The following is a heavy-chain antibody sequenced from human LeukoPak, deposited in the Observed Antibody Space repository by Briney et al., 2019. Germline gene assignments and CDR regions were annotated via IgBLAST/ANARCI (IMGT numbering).Heavy chain of an antibody. CDR3: ARAAYYCSSTSCYHNWFDP. J-gene: IGHJ5*02. CDR1: GGSISSYY. Sequence: SETLSLTCTVSGGSISSYYWSWIRQPAGKGLEWIGRIYTSGSTNYNPSLKSRVTMLVDTSKNQFSLKLSSVTAADTAVYYCARAAYYCSSTSCYHNWFDPWGQGTLVTVSS. D-gene: IGHD2-2*01. V-gene: IGHV4-4*07. CDR2: IYTSGST.